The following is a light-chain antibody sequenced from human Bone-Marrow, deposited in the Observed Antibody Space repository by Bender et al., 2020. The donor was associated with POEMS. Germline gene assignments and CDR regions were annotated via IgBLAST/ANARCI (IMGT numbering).Light chain of an antibody. J-gene: IGLJ2*01. Sequence: QSALTQPRSVSGSPGQSVTISCTGTSSDVGRYNFVSWYQQHPGKAPKLMIYDVNKRPSGAPVRSSGFKAGNTAPPIISGLHADEDADYYCCSYAGSDNSIFGGGTKLTVL. CDR1: SSDVGRYNF. CDR3: CSYAGSDNSI. CDR2: DVN. V-gene: IGLV2-11*01.